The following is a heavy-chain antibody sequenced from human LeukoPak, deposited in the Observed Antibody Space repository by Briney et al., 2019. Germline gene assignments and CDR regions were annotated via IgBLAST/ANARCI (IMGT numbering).Heavy chain of an antibody. J-gene: IGHJ4*02. CDR3: ASGGTGARKFYSDPFHH. D-gene: IGHD2-15*01. CDR1: GFIVSSNY. CDR2: LYSAGST. Sequence: GGSLTLSCAASGFIVSSNYMSWVRQAPGKGLEWVSILYSAGSTYYADSVRGRFSISRDTSKNTVSLQMNSLTVEDTAVYYCASGGTGARKFYSDPFHHWGQGTLVTVSS. V-gene: IGHV3-53*01.